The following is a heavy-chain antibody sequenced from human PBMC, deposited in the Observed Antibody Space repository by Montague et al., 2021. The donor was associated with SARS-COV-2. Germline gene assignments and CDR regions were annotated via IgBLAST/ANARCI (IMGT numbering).Heavy chain of an antibody. CDR1: GFTFDSYA. D-gene: IGHD3-10*01. CDR2: VTSDGSNK. J-gene: IGHJ4*02. CDR3: ARSRGVGELFFSFDY. Sequence: SLRLSCAASGFTFDSYAMHWVRQAPGKGLEWVAGVTSDGSNKYYAESVKGRFTISRDNSKNTLYLQMNSLGPQDTAVYYCARSRGVGELFFSFDYWGQGTLVTVSS. V-gene: IGHV3-30-3*01.